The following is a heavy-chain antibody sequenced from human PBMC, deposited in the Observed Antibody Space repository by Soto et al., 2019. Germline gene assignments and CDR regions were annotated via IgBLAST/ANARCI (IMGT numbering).Heavy chain of an antibody. CDR2: MNPNSGNT. V-gene: IGHV1-8*01. CDR3: ARGRGDIVVVPAAPYYYYGMYV. D-gene: IGHD2-2*01. CDR1: GYTFTSYD. J-gene: IGHJ6*02. Sequence: QVQLVQSGAEVKKPGASVKVSCKASGYTFTSYDINWVRQATGQGLEWMGWMNPNSGNTGYAQKFQGRVTMTRNTSISTAYMGLNSLRSVDTAVYYCARGRGDIVVVPAAPYYYYGMYVWGQVTTVTVSS.